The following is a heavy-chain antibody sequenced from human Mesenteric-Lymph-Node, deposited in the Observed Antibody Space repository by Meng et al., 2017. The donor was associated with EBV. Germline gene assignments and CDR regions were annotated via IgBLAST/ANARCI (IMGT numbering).Heavy chain of an antibody. V-gene: IGHV4-34*01. Sequence: HQAAQGWWSPSATLSLTCAVYVGSFSGYYWSWIRQPPGKGLEWIGEINHSGSTNYNPSLKSRVTISVDTSKNQFSLKLSSVTAADTAVYYCARGEKGPIDYWGQGTLVTVSS. CDR2: INHSGST. CDR1: VGSFSGYY. J-gene: IGHJ4*02. CDR3: ARGEKGPIDY.